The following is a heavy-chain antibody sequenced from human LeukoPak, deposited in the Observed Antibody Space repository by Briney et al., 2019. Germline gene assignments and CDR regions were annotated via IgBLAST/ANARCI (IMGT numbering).Heavy chain of an antibody. V-gene: IGHV3-21*01. D-gene: IGHD1-26*01. CDR1: GFTFSSYS. CDR2: ISSSSSYI. J-gene: IGHJ6*02. CDR3: ARARTEGAPDV. Sequence: PGGSLRLSCAASGFTFSSYSMTWVRQAPGKGLEWVSSISSSSSYIYYADSVKGRFTISRDNAKNSLYLQMDSLRAEDTAVYYCARARTEGAPDVWGQGTTVTVSS.